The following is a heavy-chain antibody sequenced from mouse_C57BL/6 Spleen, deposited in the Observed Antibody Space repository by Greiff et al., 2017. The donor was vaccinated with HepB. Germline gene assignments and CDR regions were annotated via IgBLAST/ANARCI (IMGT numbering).Heavy chain of an antibody. V-gene: IGHV1-50*01. Sequence: QVQLQHPGAELVKPGASVKLSCKASGYTFTSYWMQWVKQRPGQGLEWIGEIDPSDSYTNYNQKFKGKATLTVDTSSSTAYMQLSSLTSEDSAVYYCARGATVVARAMDYWGQGTSVTVSS. CDR3: ARGATVVARAMDY. CDR2: IDPSDSYT. CDR1: GYTFTSYW. D-gene: IGHD1-1*01. J-gene: IGHJ4*01.